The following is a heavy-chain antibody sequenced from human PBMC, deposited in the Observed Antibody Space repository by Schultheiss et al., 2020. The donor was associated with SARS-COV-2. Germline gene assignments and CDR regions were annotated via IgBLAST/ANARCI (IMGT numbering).Heavy chain of an antibody. Sequence: LRLSCAVYGGSFSGYYWSWIRQPPGKGLEWIGEINHSGSTNYNPSLKSRVTISVDTSKNQFSLKLSSVTAADTAVYYCARGGWYYYYGMDVWGQGTTVTVSS. D-gene: IGHD6-19*01. CDR3: ARGGWYYYYGMDV. J-gene: IGHJ6*02. CDR2: INHSGST. V-gene: IGHV4-34*01. CDR1: GGSFSGYY.